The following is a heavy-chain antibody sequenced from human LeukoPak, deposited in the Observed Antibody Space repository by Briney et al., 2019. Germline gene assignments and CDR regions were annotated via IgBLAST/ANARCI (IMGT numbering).Heavy chain of an antibody. CDR3: ARDFKSPYSNYVQYYFDY. V-gene: IGHV4-59*12. CDR2: IYYSGST. CDR1: GGSISSYY. D-gene: IGHD4-11*01. J-gene: IGHJ4*02. Sequence: SETLSLTCTVSGGSISSYYWSWIRPPPGKGLEWIGYIYYSGSTNYNPSLKSRVTISVDTSKNQFSLKLSSVTAADTAVYYFARDFKSPYSNYVQYYFDYWGQGTLVTVSS.